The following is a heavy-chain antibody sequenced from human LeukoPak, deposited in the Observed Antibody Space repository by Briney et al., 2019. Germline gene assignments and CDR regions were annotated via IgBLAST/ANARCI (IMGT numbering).Heavy chain of an antibody. D-gene: IGHD3-3*01. V-gene: IGHV3-48*01. CDR3: ASAPVLRFLEWQPF. Sequence: GGSLRLSCAASGFTFSSYSMNWVRQAPGKGLEWVSYISSSSSTIYYADSVKGRFTISRDNAKNSLYLQMNSLRAEDTAVYYCASAPVLRFLEWQPFWGRGTLVTASS. CDR2: ISSSSSTI. CDR1: GFTFSSYS. J-gene: IGHJ4*02.